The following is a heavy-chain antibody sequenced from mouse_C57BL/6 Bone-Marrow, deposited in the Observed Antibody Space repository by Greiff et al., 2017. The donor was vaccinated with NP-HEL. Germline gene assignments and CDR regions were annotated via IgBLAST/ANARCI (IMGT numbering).Heavy chain of an antibody. CDR3: ARGLSLDVAWFAY. V-gene: IGHV1-54*01. CDR1: GYAFTNYL. D-gene: IGHD2-3*01. Sequence: QVQLQQSGAELVRPGTSVKVSCKASGYAFTNYLIEWVKQRPGQGLEWIGVINPGSGGTNYNEKFKGKATLTADKSSSTAYMQLSSLTSEDSAVYVCARGLSLDVAWFAYWGQGTLVTVSA. J-gene: IGHJ3*01. CDR2: INPGSGGT.